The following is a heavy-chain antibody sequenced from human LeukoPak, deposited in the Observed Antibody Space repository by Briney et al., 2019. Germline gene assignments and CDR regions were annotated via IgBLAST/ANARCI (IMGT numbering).Heavy chain of an antibody. D-gene: IGHD1-1*01. CDR2: ISYDGRHE. Sequence: GGSLRLSCAASGFTFGSYAMHWVRQAPGKGLEWVAFISYDGRHEYYADSVEGRFTISRDSSKSTVDLQMNSLRGADTAMYYCARDQGDAGTRIKRDGHYMDVWGKGTTVTVSS. J-gene: IGHJ6*03. CDR3: ARDQGDAGTRIKRDGHYMDV. CDR1: GFTFGSYA. V-gene: IGHV3-30*01.